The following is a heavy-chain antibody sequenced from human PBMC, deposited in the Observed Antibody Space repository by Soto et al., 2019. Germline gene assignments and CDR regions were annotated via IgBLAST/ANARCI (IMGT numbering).Heavy chain of an antibody. CDR2: IWYDGSNK. CDR3: ARDRTLKQLVPGY. CDR1: GFTFSSYG. V-gene: IGHV3-33*01. J-gene: IGHJ4*02. D-gene: IGHD6-6*01. Sequence: PGGSLRLSCAASGFTFSSYGMHWVRQAPGKGLEWVAVIWYDGSNKYYADSVKGRFTISRDNSKNTLYLQMNSLRAEDTAVYYCARDRTLKQLVPGYWGQGTLVTVSS.